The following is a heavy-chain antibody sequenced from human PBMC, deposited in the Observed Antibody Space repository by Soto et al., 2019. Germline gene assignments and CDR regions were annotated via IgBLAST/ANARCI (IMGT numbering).Heavy chain of an antibody. CDR2: VRNKARSDTT. CDR1: GVTSSDYF. J-gene: IGHJ4*02. CDR3: ATDRGWTYDY. Sequence: PGGSLRLSCAASGVTSSDYFMDWVRQAPGKGLEWVGRVRNKARSDTTDYAASVKGRFTNSRDDSKNSVFLQMNSLRTEDTDVSYGATDRGWTYDYWGQGTLVNVSP. D-gene: IGHD3-10*01. V-gene: IGHV3-72*01.